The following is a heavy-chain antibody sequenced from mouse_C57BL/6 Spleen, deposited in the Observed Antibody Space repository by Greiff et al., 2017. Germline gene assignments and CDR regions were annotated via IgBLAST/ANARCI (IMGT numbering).Heavy chain of an antibody. D-gene: IGHD2-12*01. CDR2: ISSGGDYI. Sequence: DVQWVESGEGLVKPGGSLKLSCAASGFTFSSYAMSWVRQTPEKRLEWVAYISSGGDYIYYADTVKGRFTISRDNARNTLYLQMSSLKSEDTAMXYCTREGGYEAGFAYWGQGTLVTVSA. V-gene: IGHV5-9-1*02. J-gene: IGHJ3*01. CDR1: GFTFSSYA. CDR3: TREGGYEAGFAY.